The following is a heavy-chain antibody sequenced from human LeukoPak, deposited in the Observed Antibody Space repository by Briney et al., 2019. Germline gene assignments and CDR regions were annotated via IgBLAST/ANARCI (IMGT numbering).Heavy chain of an antibody. CDR2: IKEGGSEK. CDR1: GFTFSNYW. Sequence: PGGSLRLSCAASGFTFSNYWMSWVRQAPGKGLEWVANIKEGGSEKYYVDSVKGRFTISRDNAKNSLYLQMNSLRAEDTALYYCARGWDTAMAKGFNYWGQGTLVTVSS. CDR3: ARGWDTAMAKGFNY. J-gene: IGHJ4*02. D-gene: IGHD5-18*01. V-gene: IGHV3-7*01.